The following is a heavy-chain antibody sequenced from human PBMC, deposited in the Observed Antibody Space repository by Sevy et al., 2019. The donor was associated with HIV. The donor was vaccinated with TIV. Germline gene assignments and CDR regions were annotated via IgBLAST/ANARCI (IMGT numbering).Heavy chain of an antibody. Sequence: SETLSLTCAVYGGSFSRYYWIWIRQPPGKGLEWIGEINHSGSTNYNPSLKSRVTISVDSSKNQFYLKLSSVTAADTAVYYCAGFDSSGYYFDYWGQGTLVTVSS. CDR3: AGFDSSGYYFDY. D-gene: IGHD3-22*01. CDR2: INHSGST. J-gene: IGHJ4*02. CDR1: GGSFSRYY. V-gene: IGHV4-34*01.